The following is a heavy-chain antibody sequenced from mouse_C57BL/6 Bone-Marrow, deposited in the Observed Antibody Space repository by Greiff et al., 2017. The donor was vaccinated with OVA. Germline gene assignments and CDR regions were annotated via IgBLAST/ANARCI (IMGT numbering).Heavy chain of an antibody. CDR2: INPYNGGT. CDR1: GYTFTDYY. J-gene: IGHJ3*01. Sequence: VQLQQSGPVLVKPGASVKMSCKASGYTFTDYYMNWVKQSHGKSLEWIGVINPYNGGTSYNQKFKGKATLTVDKSSSTAYMELNSLTSEDSAVYYCARPQDYGSSPFAYWGQGTLVTVSA. CDR3: ARPQDYGSSPFAY. D-gene: IGHD1-1*01. V-gene: IGHV1-19*01.